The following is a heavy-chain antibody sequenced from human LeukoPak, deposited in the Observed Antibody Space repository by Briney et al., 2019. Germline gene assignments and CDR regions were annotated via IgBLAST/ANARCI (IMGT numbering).Heavy chain of an antibody. V-gene: IGHV4-34*01. CDR3: AREGRYYNPEDY. Sequence: SETLSLTCAVYGGSFSGYYWSWIRQPPGKGLEWIGEINHSGSTNYNPSLKSRVTISVDTSKNQFSLKLSSVTAADTAVYYCAREGRYYNPEDYWGQGTLVTVSS. D-gene: IGHD3-10*01. CDR1: GGSFSGYY. CDR2: INHSGST. J-gene: IGHJ4*02.